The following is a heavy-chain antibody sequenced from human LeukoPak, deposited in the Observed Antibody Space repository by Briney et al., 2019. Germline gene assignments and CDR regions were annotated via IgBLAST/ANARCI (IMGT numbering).Heavy chain of an antibody. J-gene: IGHJ4*02. CDR1: GYTFTGYY. D-gene: IGHD3-3*01. V-gene: IGHV1-2*02. CDR3: ARGTAGPYYDFWSGYYDY. CDR2: INPNSGGT. Sequence: ASVKASCKASGYTFTGYYMHWVRRAPGQGLEWMGWINPNSGGTNYAQKFQGRVTMTRDTSISTAYMELSRLRSDGTAVYYCARGTAGPYYDFWSGYYDYWGQGTLVTVSS.